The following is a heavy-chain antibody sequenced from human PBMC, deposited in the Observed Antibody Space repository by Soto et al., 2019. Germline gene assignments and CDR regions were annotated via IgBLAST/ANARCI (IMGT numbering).Heavy chain of an antibody. CDR3: GSVFAYYDILTGYYLPHWYFDL. J-gene: IGHJ2*01. CDR1: GFTFSSYS. D-gene: IGHD3-9*01. V-gene: IGHV3-21*01. CDR2: ISSSSSYI. Sequence: EVQLVESGGGLVKPGGSLRLSCAASGFTFSSYSMNWVRQAPGKGLEWVSSISSSSSYIYYADSVKGRFTISRDNAKNSLYLQMNSLRAEDTAVYYCGSVFAYYDILTGYYLPHWYFDLWGRGTLVTVSS.